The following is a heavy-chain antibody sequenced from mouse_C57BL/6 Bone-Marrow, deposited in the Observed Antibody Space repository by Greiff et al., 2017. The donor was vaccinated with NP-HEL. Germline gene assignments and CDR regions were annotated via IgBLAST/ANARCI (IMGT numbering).Heavy chain of an antibody. CDR3: AKVSGSGQAWFAY. CDR1: GYTFTSYW. Sequence: QVQLQQPGAELVRPGSSVKLSCKASGYTFTSYWMHWVKQRPIQGLEWIGNIDPSDSETHYNQKFKDKATLTVAKSSSTAYMQLSSLTSEDSAVYSCAKVSGSGQAWFAYWGKGTLVTVSA. V-gene: IGHV1-52*01. CDR2: IDPSDSET. J-gene: IGHJ3*01. D-gene: IGHD1-1*01.